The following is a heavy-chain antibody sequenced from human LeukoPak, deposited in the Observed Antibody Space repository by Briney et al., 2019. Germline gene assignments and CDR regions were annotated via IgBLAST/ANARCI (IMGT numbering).Heavy chain of an antibody. Sequence: SETLSLTCTVSGGSISSSSYYWGWIRQPPGKGLEWIGTIYYSGSTYYNPSLKSRVTISVDTSKNQFSLKLSSVTAADTAVYYCARQGSGNYLSPVDYWGQGTLVTVSS. V-gene: IGHV4-39*01. CDR2: IYYSGST. CDR3: ARQGSGNYLSPVDY. D-gene: IGHD1-26*01. CDR1: GGSISSSSYY. J-gene: IGHJ4*02.